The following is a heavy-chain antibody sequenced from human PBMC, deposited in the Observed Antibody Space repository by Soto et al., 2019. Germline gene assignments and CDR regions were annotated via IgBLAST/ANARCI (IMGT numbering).Heavy chain of an antibody. D-gene: IGHD1-1*01. V-gene: IGHV4-59*01. J-gene: IGHJ4*02. Sequence: SETLSLTCTVSGGSISDSYWNWIRRPPGGGLEWIGYVHHTGGADYNPSLKSRVTLSTDTPKNQFSLRLSSVTAADTAVYYCARWNADWNVFDDWGQGTLVTVSS. CDR2: VHHTGGA. CDR1: GGSISDSY. CDR3: ARWNADWNVFDD.